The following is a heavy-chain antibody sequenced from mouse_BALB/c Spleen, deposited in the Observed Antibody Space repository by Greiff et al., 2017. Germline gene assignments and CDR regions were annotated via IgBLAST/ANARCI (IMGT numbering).Heavy chain of an antibody. V-gene: IGHV5-6-3*01. J-gene: IGHJ2*01. CDR1: GFTFSSYG. Sequence: EVQRVESGGGLVQPGGSLKLSCAASGFTFSSYGMSWVRQTPDKRLELVATINSNGGSTYYPDSVKGRFTISRDNAKNTLYLQMSSLKSEDTAMYYCARRTNFDYWGQGTTLTVSS. CDR3: ARRTNFDY. CDR2: INSNGGST.